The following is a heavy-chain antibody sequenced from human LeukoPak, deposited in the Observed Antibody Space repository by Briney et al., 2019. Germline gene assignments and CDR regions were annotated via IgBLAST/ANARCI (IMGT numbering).Heavy chain of an antibody. V-gene: IGHV3-64*01. Sequence: GGSLRLSCAASGFTFSDYYMSWIRQAPGKGLEYVSAISSNGGSTYYANSVKGRFTISRDNSKNTLYLQMGSLRAEDMAVYYCARDGVPVGSKNAFDIWGQGTMVTVSS. CDR2: ISSNGGST. CDR3: ARDGVPVGSKNAFDI. D-gene: IGHD1-26*01. CDR1: GFTFSDYY. J-gene: IGHJ3*02.